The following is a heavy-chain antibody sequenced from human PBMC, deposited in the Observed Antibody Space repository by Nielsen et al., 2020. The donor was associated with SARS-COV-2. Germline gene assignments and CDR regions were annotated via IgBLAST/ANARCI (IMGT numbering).Heavy chain of an antibody. Sequence: GESLKISCAASGFTSSSNWMTWVRQAPGKGLEWVATINPDGSEKYYVDSVKGRFTISRDNAKNSLYLQMNSLRAEDTALYHCARIRWSDYYYGMDVWGQGTTVTVSS. J-gene: IGHJ6*02. CDR2: INPDGSEK. CDR1: GFTSSSNW. V-gene: IGHV3-7*03. D-gene: IGHD4-23*01. CDR3: ARIRWSDYYYGMDV.